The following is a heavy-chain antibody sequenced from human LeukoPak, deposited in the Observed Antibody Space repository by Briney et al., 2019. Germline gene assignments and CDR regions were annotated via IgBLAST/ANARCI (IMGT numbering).Heavy chain of an antibody. CDR2: IYHSGST. CDR3: ARVFSGNWNYGY. J-gene: IGHJ4*02. D-gene: IGHD1-7*01. Sequence: SETLSLTCTVSGGSISSYYWSWIRQPPGKGLEWIGSIYHSGSTYYNPSLKSRVTISVDTSKNQFSLKLSSVTAADTAVYYCARVFSGNWNYGYWGQGTLVTVSS. V-gene: IGHV4-38-2*02. CDR1: GGSISSYY.